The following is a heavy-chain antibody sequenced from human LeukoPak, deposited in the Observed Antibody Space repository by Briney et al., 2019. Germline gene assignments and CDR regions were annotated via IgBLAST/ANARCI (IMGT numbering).Heavy chain of an antibody. CDR3: ARVKGGYPNWFDP. CDR2: IYHSGST. V-gene: IGHV4-39*07. Sequence: SETLSLTCTVSGGSISSRSYYWGWIRQPPGKGLEWIGSIYHSGSTHYNPSLKSRVTISVDMSKNQVSLKLSSVTAADTAVYYCARVKGGYPNWFDPWGQGTLVTVSS. D-gene: IGHD5-18*01. J-gene: IGHJ5*02. CDR1: GGSISSRSYY.